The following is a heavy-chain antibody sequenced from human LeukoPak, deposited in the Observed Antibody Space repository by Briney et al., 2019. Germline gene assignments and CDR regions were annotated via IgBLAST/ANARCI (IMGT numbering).Heavy chain of an antibody. V-gene: IGHV3-23*01. Sequence: HPGGSLRLSCAASGFTFSSYAMSWVRQAPGKGLEWVSGISGSDGSTNYADSVKGRFTISRENSKNTLHLQMNSLRAEDTAAYYCAKDSAKKYDDYWGQGTLVTVSS. CDR1: GFTFSSYA. CDR2: ISGSDGST. D-gene: IGHD2/OR15-2a*01. CDR3: AKDSAKKYDDY. J-gene: IGHJ4*02.